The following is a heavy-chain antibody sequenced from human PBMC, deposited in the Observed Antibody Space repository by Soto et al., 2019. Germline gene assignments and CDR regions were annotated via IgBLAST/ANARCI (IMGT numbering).Heavy chain of an antibody. V-gene: IGHV3-30-3*01. CDR2: ISYDGSNK. J-gene: IGHJ4*02. CDR1: GFTFSSYA. Sequence: QVQLVESGGGVVQPGRSLRLSCAASGFTFSSYAMHWVRQAPGKGLEWVAVISYDGSNKYYADSVKGRFTISRDNSKNTLYLQMNSLRAEDTAVYYRARGYHYVGYYFDYWCQGTLVTVSS. CDR3: ARGYHYVGYYFDY. D-gene: IGHD1-1*01.